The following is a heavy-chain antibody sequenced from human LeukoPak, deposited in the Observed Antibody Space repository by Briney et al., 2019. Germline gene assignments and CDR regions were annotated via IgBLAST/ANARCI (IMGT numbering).Heavy chain of an antibody. D-gene: IGHD3-3*01. CDR1: GYTFTGYY. CDR2: INPNSGGT. V-gene: IGHV1-2*02. J-gene: IGHJ5*02. Sequence: ASVTVSCKASGYTFTGYYMHWVRQAPGQGREGMGWINPNSGGTNYAQKFQGRVTMTRDTSISTAYMELSRLRSDDTAVYYCARDPIRFLEWLLPNNWFDPWGQGTLVTVSS. CDR3: ARDPIRFLEWLLPNNWFDP.